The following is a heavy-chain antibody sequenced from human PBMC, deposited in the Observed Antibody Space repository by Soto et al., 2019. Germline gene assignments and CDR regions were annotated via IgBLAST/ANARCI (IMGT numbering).Heavy chain of an antibody. D-gene: IGHD2-2*01. CDR2: ISAYNGNT. Sequence: GASVKVSCKASGYTFTSYGISWVRQAPGQGLEWMGWISAYNGNTNYAQKLQGRVTMTTDTSTSTAYMELRSPRSDDTAVYYCSLSVVPAAIDYWGQGTLVTVSS. J-gene: IGHJ4*02. V-gene: IGHV1-18*01. CDR3: SLSVVPAAIDY. CDR1: GYTFTSYG.